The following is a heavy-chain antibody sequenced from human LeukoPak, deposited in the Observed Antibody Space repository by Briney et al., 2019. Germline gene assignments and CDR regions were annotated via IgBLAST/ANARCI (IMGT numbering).Heavy chain of an antibody. Sequence: ASVKVSCKASGYTFTSYDINWVRQATGQGLEWMGWMNPNSGNTGYAQKFQGRVTMTRNTSISTAYMVLSSLRSEDTAVYYCARRFRGYSYGYFMGYWGQGTLVTVSS. J-gene: IGHJ4*02. CDR1: GYTFTSYD. CDR3: ARRFRGYSYGYFMGY. V-gene: IGHV1-8*01. CDR2: MNPNSGNT. D-gene: IGHD5-18*01.